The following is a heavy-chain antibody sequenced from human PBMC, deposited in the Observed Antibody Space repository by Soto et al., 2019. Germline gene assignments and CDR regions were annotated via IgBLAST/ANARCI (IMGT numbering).Heavy chain of an antibody. Sequence: GGSLRLSCAASGFTFSSYAMSWVRQAPGKGLEWVSAISGSGGSTYYADSVKGRFTISRDNSKNTLYLQMNSLRAEDTAVYYCAKDLNSSGWYRSNSYYYYYGMDVWGQGTTVTVSS. V-gene: IGHV3-23*01. CDR2: ISGSGGST. CDR3: AKDLNSSGWYRSNSYYYYYGMDV. J-gene: IGHJ6*02. CDR1: GFTFSSYA. D-gene: IGHD6-19*01.